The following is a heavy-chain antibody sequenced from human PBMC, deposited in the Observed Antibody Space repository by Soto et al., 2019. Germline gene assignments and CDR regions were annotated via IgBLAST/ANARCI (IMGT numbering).Heavy chain of an antibody. D-gene: IGHD1-1*01. CDR2: IDPSDSYT. Sequence: GESLKISCKGSGYSFTSYWISWVRQMPGKGLEWMGRIDPSDSYTNYSPSFQGHVTLSRDNSKNTLYVQMNSLRVEDTAVYYCARDGREAGTFDYWGHGTLVTVSS. V-gene: IGHV5-10-1*01. CDR1: GYSFTSYW. CDR3: ARDGREAGTFDY. J-gene: IGHJ4*01.